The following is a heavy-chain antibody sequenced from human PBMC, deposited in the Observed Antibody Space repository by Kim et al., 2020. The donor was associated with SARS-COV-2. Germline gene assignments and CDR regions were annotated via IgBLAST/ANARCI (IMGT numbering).Heavy chain of an antibody. Sequence: PTFAQGFTGRFVFSLDTSVSTAYLQISSLKAEDTAIYYCAREGPAAKTDYWGQGTLVTVSS. V-gene: IGHV7-4-1*02. CDR3: AREGPAAKTDY. D-gene: IGHD2-2*01. CDR2: P. J-gene: IGHJ4*02.